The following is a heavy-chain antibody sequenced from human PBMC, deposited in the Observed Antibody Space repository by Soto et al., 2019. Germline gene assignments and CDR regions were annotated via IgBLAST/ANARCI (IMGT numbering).Heavy chain of an antibody. Sequence: APVELSCKASGYTFTSNDINWVRPAPGQGLEWMGWMNPNSGNTGYAQKFQGRVTMTRNTSISTAYMELSSLRSEDTAVYYCARVGSSSLENWYFDLWGRGTRVNVSA. CDR1: GYTFTSND. J-gene: IGHJ2*01. V-gene: IGHV1-8*01. CDR3: ARVGSSSLENWYFDL. CDR2: MNPNSGNT. D-gene: IGHD6-6*01.